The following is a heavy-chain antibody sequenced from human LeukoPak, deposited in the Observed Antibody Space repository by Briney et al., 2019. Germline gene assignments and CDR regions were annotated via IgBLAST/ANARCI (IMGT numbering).Heavy chain of an antibody. Sequence: SETLSLTCTVSGGSISSSSYYWGWIRQPPGKGLEWIGSIYYSGSTYYNPSLKSRVTISVDTSKNQFSLKLSSVTAADTAVYYCARMVRGGYNWFDPWGQGTLVTVSS. CDR1: GGSISSSSYY. V-gene: IGHV4-39*07. D-gene: IGHD3-10*01. CDR2: IYYSGST. CDR3: ARMVRGGYNWFDP. J-gene: IGHJ5*02.